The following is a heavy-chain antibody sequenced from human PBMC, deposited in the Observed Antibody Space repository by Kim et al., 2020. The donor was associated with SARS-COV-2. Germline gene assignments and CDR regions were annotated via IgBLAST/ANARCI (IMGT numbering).Heavy chain of an antibody. Sequence: SETLSLTCAVYGGSFSGYYWSWIRQPPGKGLEWIGEINHSGSTNYNPSLKSRVTISVDTSKNQFSLKLSSVTAADTAVYYCARDHLTTNGMDVWGQGTTVTVSS. CDR2: INHSGST. V-gene: IGHV4-34*01. CDR1: GGSFSGYY. D-gene: IGHD1-1*01. J-gene: IGHJ6*02. CDR3: ARDHLTTNGMDV.